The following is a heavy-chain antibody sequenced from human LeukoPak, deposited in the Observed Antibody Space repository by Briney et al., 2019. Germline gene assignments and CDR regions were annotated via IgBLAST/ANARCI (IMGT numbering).Heavy chain of an antibody. CDR3: ARGGSYRVPDY. V-gene: IGHV4-30-2*01. CDR2: IYHSGST. Sequence: SETLSLTCAVSGGSISRGGYSWSWIRQPPGKGLEWIGYIYHSGSTYYNPSLKSRVTISVDRSKNQFSLKLSSVTAADTAVYYCARGGSYRVPDYWGQGTLVTVSS. D-gene: IGHD1-26*01. J-gene: IGHJ4*02. CDR1: GGSISRGGYS.